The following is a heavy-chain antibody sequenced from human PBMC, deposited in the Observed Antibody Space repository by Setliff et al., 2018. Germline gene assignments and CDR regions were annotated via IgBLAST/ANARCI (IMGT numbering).Heavy chain of an antibody. D-gene: IGHD7-27*01. J-gene: IGHJ5*02. CDR2: IYNSGST. CDR3: ARVTNWGLDLRFDP. V-gene: IGHV4-59*01. Sequence: KPSETLSLTCTVSGGSISSYYWSWIRQPPGKGLEWIGYIYNSGSTNYNPSLKSRVTISVDTSKNQISLKLTSVTAADTAVYYCARVTNWGLDLRFDPWGQGILVTVSS. CDR1: GGSISSYY.